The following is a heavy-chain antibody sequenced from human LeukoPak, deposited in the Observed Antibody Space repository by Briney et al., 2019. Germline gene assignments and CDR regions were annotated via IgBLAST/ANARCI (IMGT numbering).Heavy chain of an antibody. Sequence: ASVKVSCKASGYTFTSYDINWVRQATGQGLEWMGWMNPNSGNTGYAQKFQGRVTMTRNTSISTAYMELSSLRSEDTAVYYCARGPWGGPSAITMVRANYYYYMDVWGKGTTVTISS. V-gene: IGHV1-8*01. CDR1: GYTFTSYD. J-gene: IGHJ6*03. CDR2: MNPNSGNT. CDR3: ARGPWGGPSAITMVRANYYYYMDV. D-gene: IGHD3-10*01.